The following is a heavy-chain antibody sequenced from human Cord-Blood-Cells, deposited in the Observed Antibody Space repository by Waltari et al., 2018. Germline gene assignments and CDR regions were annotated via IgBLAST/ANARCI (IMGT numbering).Heavy chain of an antibody. CDR2: INPNSGGP. Sequence: QVQLVQSGAEGKKPGASVKVSCKAPGYTFTGYYMHWVRQAPGQGIEWMGWINPNSGGPNDAQKFEGWVTMTRDTSTSTAYMELSRLRSDDTAVYYCARQNYYGSASYDYWGQGTLVTVSS. CDR1: GYTFTGYY. D-gene: IGHD3-10*01. V-gene: IGHV1-2*04. CDR3: ARQNYYGSASYDY. J-gene: IGHJ4*02.